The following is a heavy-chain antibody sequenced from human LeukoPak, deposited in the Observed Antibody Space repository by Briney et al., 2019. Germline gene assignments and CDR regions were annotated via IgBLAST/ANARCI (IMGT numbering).Heavy chain of an antibody. CDR2: IYSGGST. J-gene: IGHJ4*02. CDR1: GFTVSSNY. CDR3: ARESIVGATGGIKSFDY. V-gene: IGHV3-66*01. D-gene: IGHD1-26*01. Sequence: PGGSLRLSCAASGFTVSSNYMGWVRQAPGKGLEWVSVIYSGGSTYYADSVKGRFTISRDNSKNTLYLQMNSLRAEDTAVYYCARESIVGATGGIKSFDYWGQGTLVTVSS.